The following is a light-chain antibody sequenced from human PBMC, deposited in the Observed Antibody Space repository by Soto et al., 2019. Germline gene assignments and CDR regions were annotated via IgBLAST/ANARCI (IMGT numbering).Light chain of an antibody. CDR2: DAS. CDR3: QQRSNWPIT. J-gene: IGKJ5*01. Sequence: EIVLTQSPATLSLSPGERATLSCRASQSVSSSYLAWYQQKPGQAPRLLIYDASNRATGIPARFSGSGSGTDFTLTISSLEPEDFAVYYCQQRSNWPITVGQGTRLEIK. CDR1: QSVSSSY. V-gene: IGKV3-11*01.